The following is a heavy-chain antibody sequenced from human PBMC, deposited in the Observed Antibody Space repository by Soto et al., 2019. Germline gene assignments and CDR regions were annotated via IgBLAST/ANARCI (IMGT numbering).Heavy chain of an antibody. CDR3: ARENYYDSSGYYYRSPYFDY. CDR1: GFTFSSYG. Sequence: PGGSLRLSCAASGFTFSSYGMHWVRQAPGKGLGWVAAISSSSSYIYYADSVKGRFTISRDNPKNTLYLQMNSLRAEETAVYYSARENYYDSSGYYYRSPYFDYWGQGTRVTVSS. J-gene: IGHJ4*02. D-gene: IGHD3-22*01. V-gene: IGHV3-21*01. CDR2: ISSSSSYI.